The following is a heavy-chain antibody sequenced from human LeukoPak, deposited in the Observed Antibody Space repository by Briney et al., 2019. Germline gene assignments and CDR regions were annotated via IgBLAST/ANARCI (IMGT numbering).Heavy chain of an antibody. CDR3: ASHPRITIFGVVLD. CDR1: GYTFTSYG. V-gene: IGHV1-69*04. CDR2: IIPILGIA. Sequence: SVKVSCKASGYTFTSYGISWVRQAPGQGLEWMGRIIPILGIANYAQRFQGRVTITADESTSTAYMELSSLRSEDTAVYYCASHPRITIFGVVLDWGQGTLVTVSS. D-gene: IGHD3-3*01. J-gene: IGHJ4*02.